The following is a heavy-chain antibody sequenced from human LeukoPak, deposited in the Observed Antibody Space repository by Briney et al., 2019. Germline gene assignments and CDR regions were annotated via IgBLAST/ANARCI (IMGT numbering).Heavy chain of an antibody. D-gene: IGHD3-10*01. J-gene: IGHJ6*03. CDR3: ARGGYYYGSGSYYEYYYYYYMDV. Sequence: PSETLSLTCTVSGGSISSYYWSWIRQPPGKGLEWIGYICTSGSTNYNPSLKSRVTISVDTSKNQFSLKLSSVTAADTAVYYCARGGYYYGSGSYYEYYYYYYMDVWGKGTTVTVSS. CDR2: ICTSGST. V-gene: IGHV4-4*09. CDR1: GGSISSYY.